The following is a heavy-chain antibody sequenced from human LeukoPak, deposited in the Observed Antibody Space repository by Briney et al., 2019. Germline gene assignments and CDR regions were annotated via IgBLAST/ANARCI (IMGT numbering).Heavy chain of an antibody. CDR1: GFTFRSYW. Sequence: GGSLRLSCAASGFTFRSYWMHWVGHVPGKGLVWGSYISSSSSTIYYADSVKGRFTISRDNAKNSLYLQMNSLRAEDTAVYYCARGHDFWSGYPDYWGQGTLVTVSS. CDR2: ISSSSSTI. V-gene: IGHV3-48*01. D-gene: IGHD3-3*01. J-gene: IGHJ4*02. CDR3: ARGHDFWSGYPDY.